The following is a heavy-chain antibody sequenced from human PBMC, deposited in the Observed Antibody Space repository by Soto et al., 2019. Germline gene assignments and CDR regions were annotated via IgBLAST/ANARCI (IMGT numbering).Heavy chain of an antibody. Sequence: ESGGGVVQPGRSLRLSCAASGFTFSSYGMHWVRQAPGKGLEWVAVIWYDGSNKYYADSVKGRFTISRDNSKNTLYLQMNSLRAEDTAVYYCARDVRYCSSTSCYYYGMDVWGQGTTVTVSS. CDR2: IWYDGSNK. V-gene: IGHV3-33*01. CDR1: GFTFSSYG. D-gene: IGHD2-2*01. J-gene: IGHJ6*02. CDR3: ARDVRYCSSTSCYYYGMDV.